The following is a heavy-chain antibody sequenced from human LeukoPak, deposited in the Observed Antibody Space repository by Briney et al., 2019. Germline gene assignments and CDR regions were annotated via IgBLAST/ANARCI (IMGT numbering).Heavy chain of an antibody. CDR1: GYTLTSYG. V-gene: IGHV1-18*01. Sequence: ASVNASCKASGYTLTSYGISWVRQAPGQGREWMGWISAYNSKTNHAQKLQGSVSMTTDTSTSTAYMELRCLRSDDTAVYYCAGGLLRFGGVIGGPQALEYFQHWGRGTLVTV. J-gene: IGHJ1*01. CDR2: ISAYNSKT. D-gene: IGHD3-16*02. CDR3: AGGLLRFGGVIGGPQALEYFQH.